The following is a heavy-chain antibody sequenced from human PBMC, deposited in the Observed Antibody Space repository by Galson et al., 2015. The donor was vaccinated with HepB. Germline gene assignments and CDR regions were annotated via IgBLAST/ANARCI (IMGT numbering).Heavy chain of an antibody. CDR3: ASAVGIQYYYYYGMDV. D-gene: IGHD3-3*02. J-gene: IGHJ6*02. CDR2: INPNSGGT. V-gene: IGHV1-2*02. CDR1: GYTFTGYY. Sequence: SVKVSCKASGYTFTGYYMHWVRQAPGQGLEWMGWINPNSGGTNYAQKFQGRVTMTRDTSISTAYMELSRLRSDDTAVYYCASAVGIQYYYYYGMDVWGQGTTVTVSS.